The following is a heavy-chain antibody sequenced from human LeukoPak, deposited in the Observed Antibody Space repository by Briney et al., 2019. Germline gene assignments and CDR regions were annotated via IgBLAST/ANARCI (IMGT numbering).Heavy chain of an antibody. Sequence: GGSLRLSCSASGFTFSSYAMHWVRQAPGKGLEWVAVISYDGSNKYYADSVKGRFTISRDNSKNTLYLQMNSLRAEDTAVYYCARGGYGDEGAFDIWGQGTMVTVSS. J-gene: IGHJ3*02. D-gene: IGHD4-17*01. CDR3: ARGGYGDEGAFDI. V-gene: IGHV3-30-3*01. CDR2: ISYDGSNK. CDR1: GFTFSSYA.